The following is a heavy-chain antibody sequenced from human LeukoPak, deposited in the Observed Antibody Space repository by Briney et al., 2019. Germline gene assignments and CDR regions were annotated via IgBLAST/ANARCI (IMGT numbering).Heavy chain of an antibody. V-gene: IGHV3-23*01. Sequence: GGSLRLSFAASGFTFSSYAMTGVRQAPGKGLKWVSTISGSGGSTDYADSVKGRFTISRDNSKNTLYLQMNSLRAEDTAVYYCAKDRGHCTNGVCHNYYYMDVWGKGTTVTVSS. D-gene: IGHD2-8*01. CDR3: AKDRGHCTNGVCHNYYYMDV. J-gene: IGHJ6*03. CDR1: GFTFSSYA. CDR2: ISGSGGST.